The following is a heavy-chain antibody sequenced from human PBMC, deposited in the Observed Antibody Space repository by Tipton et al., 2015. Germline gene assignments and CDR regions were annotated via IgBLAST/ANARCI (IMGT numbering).Heavy chain of an antibody. CDR3: ARLGVKMDREVFIETSGMDV. D-gene: IGHD3-10*01. CDR1: GFTFSDSY. Sequence: SLRLSCAASGFTFSDSYMNWIRQAPGKGLEWVSYISSGGSTIYYADSVKGRLTTSRDNTKNSLYLQMNSLRAEDTAVYYCARLGVKMDREVFIETSGMDVWGQGTTVTVSS. J-gene: IGHJ6*02. CDR2: ISSGGSTI. V-gene: IGHV3-11*01.